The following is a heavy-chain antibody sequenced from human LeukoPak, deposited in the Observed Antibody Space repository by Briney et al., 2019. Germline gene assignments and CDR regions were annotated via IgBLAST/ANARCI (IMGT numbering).Heavy chain of an antibody. CDR1: GFTFNAYY. Sequence: ASVKVSCKASGFTFNAYYIHWVRQAPGQGLEWMGWINPNSGGTNYAQKFQGRVTMTRDTSISTAYMELSRLRSDDTAVYYCARSRDGYSYRAFDIWGQGTMVTVSS. V-gene: IGHV1-2*02. J-gene: IGHJ3*02. D-gene: IGHD5-24*01. CDR3: ARSRDGYSYRAFDI. CDR2: INPNSGGT.